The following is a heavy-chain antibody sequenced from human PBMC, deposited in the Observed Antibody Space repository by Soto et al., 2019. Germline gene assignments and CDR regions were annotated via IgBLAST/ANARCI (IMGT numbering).Heavy chain of an antibody. J-gene: IGHJ4*02. V-gene: IGHV6-1*01. Sequence: SQTLSLTCAISGDSVSGNSAAWNWIRQSPSRGLEWLGRTYYRSKWYNDYAVSVKSRITVTPDTSKNQFSLHLNSVTPEDTAVYYCVREFAYYESSDSCFDYWGQGALVTIAS. CDR3: VREFAYYESSDSCFDY. D-gene: IGHD3-16*01. CDR1: GDSVSGNSAA. CDR2: TYYRSKWYN.